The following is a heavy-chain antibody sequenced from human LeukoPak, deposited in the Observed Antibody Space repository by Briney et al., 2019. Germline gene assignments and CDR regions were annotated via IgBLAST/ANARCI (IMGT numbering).Heavy chain of an antibody. Sequence: SETLSLTCTVSGGSISSYYWSWIRQPPGTGLEWIGYIYYSGSTNYNPSLKSRVTISVDTSKNQFSLKLSSVTAADTAVYYCARDSNNYFDYWGQGTLVTVSS. V-gene: IGHV4-59*01. D-gene: IGHD2/OR15-2a*01. CDR2: IYYSGST. CDR1: GGSISSYY. CDR3: ARDSNNYFDY. J-gene: IGHJ4*01.